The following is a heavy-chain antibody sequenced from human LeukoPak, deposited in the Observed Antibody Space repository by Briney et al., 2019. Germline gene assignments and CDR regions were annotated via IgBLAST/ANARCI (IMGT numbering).Heavy chain of an antibody. J-gene: IGHJ4*02. D-gene: IGHD3-16*02. CDR3: ARGFRDDYVWGSYRYPDY. CDR2: MNPNRGNT. V-gene: IGHV1-8*01. Sequence: ASVKVSCKASGYTFTSYDINWVRQATGQGLEWMGWMNPNRGNTGYAQKFQGRVTMTRNTSISTAYMELSSLRSEDTAVYYCARGFRDDYVWGSYRYPDYWGQGTLVTVSS. CDR1: GYTFTSYD.